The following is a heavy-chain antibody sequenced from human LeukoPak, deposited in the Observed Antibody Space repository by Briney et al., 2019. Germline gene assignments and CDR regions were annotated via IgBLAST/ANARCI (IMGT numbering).Heavy chain of an antibody. V-gene: IGHV4-4*07. D-gene: IGHD2-8*02. CDR3: ARVWWDADAFDI. Sequence: SETLSLTCTVSGGSISSYYSSWIRQPAGKGLEWIGRIYTSGSTNYNPSLKSRVTISVDKSKNQFSLKLSSVTAADTAVYYCARVWWDADAFDIWGQGTMVTVSS. CDR2: IYTSGST. J-gene: IGHJ3*02. CDR1: GGSISSYY.